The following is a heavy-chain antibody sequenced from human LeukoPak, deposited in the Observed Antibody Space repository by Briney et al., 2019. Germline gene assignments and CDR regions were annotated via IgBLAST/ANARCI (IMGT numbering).Heavy chain of an antibody. D-gene: IGHD3-22*01. Sequence: PSETLSLTCAVYGGSFSGYYWSWIRQPPGKGLEWIGEINHSGSTNYNPSLKSRVTISVDTSKNQFSLELSSVTAADTAVYYCARTNYYDSSGYPFYYFDYWGQGTLVTVSS. V-gene: IGHV4-34*01. CDR3: ARTNYYDSSGYPFYYFDY. J-gene: IGHJ4*02. CDR1: GGSFSGYY. CDR2: INHSGST.